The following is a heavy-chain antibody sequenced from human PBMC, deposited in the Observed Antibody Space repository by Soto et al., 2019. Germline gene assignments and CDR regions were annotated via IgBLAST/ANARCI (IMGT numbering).Heavy chain of an antibody. CDR3: ARGYSSSWYTYFQH. D-gene: IGHD6-13*01. Sequence: ASVKVSCKASGYTFTSYAMHWVRQAPGQRLEWMGWINAGNGNTKYSQKFQGRVTITRDTSASTAYMELSSLRSEDTAVYYCARGYSSSWYTYFQHWGQGTLVTVSS. CDR2: INAGNGNT. V-gene: IGHV1-3*01. CDR1: GYTFTSYA. J-gene: IGHJ1*01.